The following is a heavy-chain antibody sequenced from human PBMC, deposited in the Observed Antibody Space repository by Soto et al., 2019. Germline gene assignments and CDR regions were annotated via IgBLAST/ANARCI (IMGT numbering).Heavy chain of an antibody. CDR3: ARSNPYYDSSGYFHDDY. J-gene: IGHJ4*02. Sequence: EVQLVESGGGLVQPGGSLRLSCVASGFTFSRYWMSWVRQAPGKGLEWVANIKQDGSENYYVDSVKGRFTISRDNAKNSLYMQMKSLRAEDTAVYYCARSNPYYDSSGYFHDDYWGQGTLVTVSS. D-gene: IGHD3-22*01. CDR2: IKQDGSEN. V-gene: IGHV3-7*01. CDR1: GFTFSRYW.